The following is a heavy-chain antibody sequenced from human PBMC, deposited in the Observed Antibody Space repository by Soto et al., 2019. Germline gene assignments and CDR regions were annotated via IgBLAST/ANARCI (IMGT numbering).Heavy chain of an antibody. CDR1: GGSIRSYD. CDR3: SRRAQPENNYYYYYYMDV. J-gene: IGHJ6*03. V-gene: IGHV4-59*08. CDR2: IYYSGST. D-gene: IGHD6-13*01. Sequence: NPSETLSLTCTVSGGSIRSYDWSGIRQPPGKGLEWIGYIYYSGSTNYNPSLKSRVTISVDTSKNQFSLKLSSVTAADTAVYYCSRRAQPENNYYYYYYMDVWGKGTTVTGFS.